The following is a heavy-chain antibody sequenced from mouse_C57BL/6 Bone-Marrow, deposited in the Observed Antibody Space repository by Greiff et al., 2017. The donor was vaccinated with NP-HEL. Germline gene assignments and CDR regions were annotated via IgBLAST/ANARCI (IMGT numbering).Heavy chain of an antibody. Sequence: DVKLVESEGGLVQPGSSMKLSCTASGFTFSDYYMAWVRQVPEKGLEWVANINYDGSSTYYLDSLKSRFIISRDNAKNILYLQMSSLKSEDTATYYCARDLSYGSSYAMDYWGQGTSVTVSS. V-gene: IGHV5-16*01. CDR3: ARDLSYGSSYAMDY. CDR1: GFTFSDYY. J-gene: IGHJ4*01. D-gene: IGHD1-1*01. CDR2: INYDGSST.